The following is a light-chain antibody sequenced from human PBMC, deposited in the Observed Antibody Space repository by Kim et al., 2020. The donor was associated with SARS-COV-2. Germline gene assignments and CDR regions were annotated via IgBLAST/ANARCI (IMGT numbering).Light chain of an antibody. J-gene: IGLJ3*02. V-gene: IGLV1-47*01. CDR1: SSNIGSNY. Sequence: GQRVTISCCGSSSNIGSNYVYWYQQLPGTAPKLLIYRNNKRPSGVPDRFSGSKSGTSASLAISGLRSEDEADYYCAAWDDSLSGPVFGGGTQLTVL. CDR2: RNN. CDR3: AAWDDSLSGPV.